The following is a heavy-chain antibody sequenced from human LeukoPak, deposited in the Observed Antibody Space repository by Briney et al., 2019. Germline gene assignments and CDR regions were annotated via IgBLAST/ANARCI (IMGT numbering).Heavy chain of an antibody. CDR2: TWYDGSNK. J-gene: IGHJ4*02. CDR1: GFSFSSYG. CDR3: AKEYYYGSGSYYTKPYFLDY. Sequence: PGGSLRLSCAASGFSFSSYGMHWVRQAPGKGLEWAAVTWYDGSNKYYADSVKGRFTISRDNSKNTLYLQMNILRAEDTAVYYCAKEYYYGSGSYYTKPYFLDYWGQGTLVTVSS. D-gene: IGHD3-10*01. V-gene: IGHV3-33*06.